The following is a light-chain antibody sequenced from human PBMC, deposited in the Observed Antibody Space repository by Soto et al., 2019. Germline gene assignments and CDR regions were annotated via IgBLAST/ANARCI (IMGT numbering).Light chain of an antibody. V-gene: IGKV1-5*01. CDR1: QSISSW. CDR2: DAS. J-gene: IGKJ1*01. CDR3: QQYNSYSWT. Sequence: DIQITQSPSTLSASVGDRVTITCRASQSISSWLAWYQQKPGKAPKLLIYDASSLESGVPSRFSGSGSGTKFTLTISSXQPDDFATYYCQQYNSYSWTFGQGTKVDTK.